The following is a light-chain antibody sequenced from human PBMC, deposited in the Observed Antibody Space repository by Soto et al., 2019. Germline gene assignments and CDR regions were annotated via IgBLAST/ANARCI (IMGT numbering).Light chain of an antibody. CDR2: EVS. Sequence: QSALTQPASVSGSPGQSITISCTGTSSDVGDYNYVSWYQQHPGKAPKLMIYEVSNRPSGVSNRFSGSKSGNTASLTISGLQAEDEADYYCSSYTSYNTDVFGTGTKLTVL. J-gene: IGLJ1*01. CDR3: SSYTSYNTDV. V-gene: IGLV2-14*01. CDR1: SSDVGDYNY.